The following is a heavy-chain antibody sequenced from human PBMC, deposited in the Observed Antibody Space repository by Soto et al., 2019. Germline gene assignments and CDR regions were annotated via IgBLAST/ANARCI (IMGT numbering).Heavy chain of an antibody. CDR3: SKHKPAGGPSDF. Sequence: SETLSLTCTVSGGSINTYNLFWAWVRQPPGKALEWIASIHYGGNAYYSPSLTTRATISRDTSKNQFSLKLTSVTPADTAVYYCSKHKPAGGPSDFWGQGTLVTVSS. CDR2: IHYGGNA. V-gene: IGHV4-39*01. CDR1: GGSINTYNLF. D-gene: IGHD2-15*01. J-gene: IGHJ4*02.